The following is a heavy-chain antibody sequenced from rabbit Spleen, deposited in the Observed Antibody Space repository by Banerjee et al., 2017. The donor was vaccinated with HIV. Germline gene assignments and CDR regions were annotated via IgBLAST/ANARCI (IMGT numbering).Heavy chain of an antibody. Sequence: EQLEESGGGLVKPGASLTLTCTASGFSFSSSYWICWVRQAPGKGLEWIACIYPDYGSTYYASWAKGRFTISKSSSTTGTLQMTSLTVADTATYFCARYGYAGSSYYPLKLWGPGTLVTVS. CDR1: GFSFSSSYW. CDR3: ARYGYAGSSYYPLKL. CDR2: IYPDYGST. D-gene: IGHD8-1*01. V-gene: IGHV1S45*01. J-gene: IGHJ4*01.